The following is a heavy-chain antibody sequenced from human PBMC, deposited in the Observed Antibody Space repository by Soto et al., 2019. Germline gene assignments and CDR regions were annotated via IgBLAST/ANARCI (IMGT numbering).Heavy chain of an antibody. CDR2: VYYSGST. D-gene: IGHD5-18*01. CDR3: ARPAMVRVGAFDI. CDR1: GGSISSYY. V-gene: IGHV4-59*12. Sequence: PSETLSLTCTVSGGSISSYYWSWIRQPPGKGLEWIGYVYYSGSTNYNPSLTSRVTISVDTSKNQFSLRLSSVTAADTAVYYCARPAMVRVGAFDIWGQGTMVTVSS. J-gene: IGHJ3*02.